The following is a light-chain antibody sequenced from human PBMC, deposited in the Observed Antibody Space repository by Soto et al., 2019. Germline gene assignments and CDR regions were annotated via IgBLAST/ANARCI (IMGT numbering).Light chain of an antibody. J-gene: IGKJ1*01. CDR3: QQSHNWPRT. CDR2: EAS. CDR1: QRVSTF. V-gene: IGKV3-11*01. Sequence: EMVLTQSPGTLSLSPGERATLSCRASQRVSTFLAWYQQRPGQAPRLLISEASNRATGIPARFSGSGSGTDFTLTISSLEPEDFAVYYCQQSHNWPRTFGQGTKVDIK.